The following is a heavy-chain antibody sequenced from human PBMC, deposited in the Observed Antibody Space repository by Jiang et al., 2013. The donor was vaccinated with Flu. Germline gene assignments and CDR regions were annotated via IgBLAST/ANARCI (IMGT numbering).Heavy chain of an antibody. D-gene: IGHD3-9*01. J-gene: IGHJ3*02. CDR1: GYSISSGYY. CDR3: ARVRLRYTTPSPWGAFDI. V-gene: IGHV4-38-2*01. Sequence: SGSGLVKPSETLSLTCAVSGYSISSGYYWGWIRQPPGKGLEWIGSIYHSGSTYYNPSLKSRVTISVDTSKNQFSLKLSSVTAADTAVYYCARVRLRYTTPSPWGAFDIWGQGTMVTVSS. CDR2: IYHSGST.